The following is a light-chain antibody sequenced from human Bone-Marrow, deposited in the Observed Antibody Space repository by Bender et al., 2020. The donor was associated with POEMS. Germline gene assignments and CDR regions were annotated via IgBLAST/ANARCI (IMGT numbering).Light chain of an antibody. CDR1: SSDVGGYGY. V-gene: IGLV2-11*01. CDR2: EVT. CDR3: CSYAGNRNV. J-gene: IGLJ1*01. Sequence: QSALTQPRSVSGSPGQSVTISCTGTSSDVGGYGYVSWYQQHPGKAPKVMIYEVTKRPSGVSNRFSGSKSGNTASLTISGLQAEDEADYYCCSYAGNRNVFGTGTKVTVL.